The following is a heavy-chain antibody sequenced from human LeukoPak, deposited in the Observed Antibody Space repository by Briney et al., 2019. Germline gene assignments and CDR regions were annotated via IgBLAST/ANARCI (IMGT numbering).Heavy chain of an antibody. Sequence: GGSLRLSCAASGFTFSSYWMSWVRQAPGKGLEWVSGINWNGGSTGYADSVKGRFTISRDNAKNSLYLQMNSLRAEDTALYYCARDRPYYDSSFPIDYWGQGTLVTVST. J-gene: IGHJ4*02. CDR1: GFTFSSYW. D-gene: IGHD3-22*01. CDR2: INWNGGST. CDR3: ARDRPYYDSSFPIDY. V-gene: IGHV3-20*04.